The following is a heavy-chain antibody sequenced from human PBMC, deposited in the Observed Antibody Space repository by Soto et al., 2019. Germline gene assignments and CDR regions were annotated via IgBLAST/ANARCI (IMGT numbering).Heavy chain of an antibody. CDR3: AKGRPGPSNWNYLTHYFDY. Sequence: QVQLVESGGGVVQPGRSVRLSCAASGFTFSSYGMHWVRQAPGKGLEWVAVISYDGSNKYYADSVKGRFTISRDNSKHTQYLQMNSMRAEDTAVYYCAKGRPGPSNWNYLTHYFDYWGPGTLVPVFS. D-gene: IGHD1-7*01. CDR1: GFTFSSYG. V-gene: IGHV3-30*18. CDR2: ISYDGSNK. J-gene: IGHJ4*02.